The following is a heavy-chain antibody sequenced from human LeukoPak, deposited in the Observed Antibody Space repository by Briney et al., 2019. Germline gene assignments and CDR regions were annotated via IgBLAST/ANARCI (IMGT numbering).Heavy chain of an antibody. CDR3: ARGSLRFLEWLPIDY. J-gene: IGHJ4*02. CDR1: GGSFSGYY. Sequence: SETLSLTCAVYGGSFSGYYWSWIRQPPGKGLEWIGEINHSGSTNYNPSLKSRVTISVDTSKNQFSLRLSSVTAADTAVYYCARGSLRFLEWLPIDYWGQGTLVTVSS. V-gene: IGHV4-34*01. D-gene: IGHD3-3*01. CDR2: INHSGST.